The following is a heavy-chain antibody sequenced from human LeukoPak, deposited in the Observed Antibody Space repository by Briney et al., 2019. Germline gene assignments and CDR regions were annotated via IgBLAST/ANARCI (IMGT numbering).Heavy chain of an antibody. D-gene: IGHD3-22*01. CDR3: ARGTGFYDSSGHYYWGYFDS. CDR2: IYYSGTT. J-gene: IGHJ4*02. V-gene: IGHV4-59*11. Sequence: ETLSLTCTVSGGSISSHYWSWFRQTPGERPEWVAFIYYSGTTNYNPSLKGRVTISIDSSKNQFSLKLSSVTAADTAIYYCARGTGFYDSSGHYYWGYFDSWGQGTLVPVSS. CDR1: GGSISSHY.